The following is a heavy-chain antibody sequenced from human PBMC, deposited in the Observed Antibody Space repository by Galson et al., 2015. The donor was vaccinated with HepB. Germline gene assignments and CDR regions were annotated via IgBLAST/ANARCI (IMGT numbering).Heavy chain of an antibody. D-gene: IGHD5-18*01. Sequence: SLRLSCAASTFIFSTYSMNWVRQAPGKGLEWVSYISSSSTTIYYADSVKGRFTISRDNSKNTLYLQMNSLRAEDTAVYYCAKGRYSYGYYFDYWGQGTLVTVSS. J-gene: IGHJ4*02. V-gene: IGHV3-48*01. CDR2: ISSSSTTI. CDR1: TFIFSTYS. CDR3: AKGRYSYGYYFDY.